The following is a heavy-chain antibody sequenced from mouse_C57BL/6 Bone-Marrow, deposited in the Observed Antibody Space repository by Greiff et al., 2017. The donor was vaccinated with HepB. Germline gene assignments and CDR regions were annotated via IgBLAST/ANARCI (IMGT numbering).Heavy chain of an antibody. J-gene: IGHJ2*01. CDR1: GFNIKDDY. V-gene: IGHV14-4*01. CDR2: IDPENGDT. D-gene: IGHD1-1*01. CDR3: TTDLITTVVGG. Sequence: VQLKQSGAELVRPGASVKLSCTASGFNIKDDYMHWVKQRPEQGLEWIGWIDPENGDTEYASKFQGKATITADTSSNTAYLQLSSLTSEDTAVYYCTTDLITTVVGGWGQGTTLTVSS.